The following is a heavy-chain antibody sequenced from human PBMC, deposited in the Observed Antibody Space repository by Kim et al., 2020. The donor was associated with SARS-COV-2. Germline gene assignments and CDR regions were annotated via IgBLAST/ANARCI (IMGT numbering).Heavy chain of an antibody. Sequence: SETLSLTCTVSGGSISSGGYYWSWIRQHPGKGLEWIGYIHDSGSTYYNPTLKSRVTISVDTSKNQFSLKLSSVTAADTAVYYCASSYSGYGSGSYYIDYWGQGTLVTVSS. CDR1: GGSISSGGYY. J-gene: IGHJ4*02. CDR3: ASSYSGYGSGSYYIDY. D-gene: IGHD3-10*01. V-gene: IGHV4-31*03. CDR2: IHDSGST.